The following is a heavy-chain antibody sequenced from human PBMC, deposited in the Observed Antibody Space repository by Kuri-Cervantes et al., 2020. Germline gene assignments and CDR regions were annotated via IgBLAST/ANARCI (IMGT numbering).Heavy chain of an antibody. CDR2: IIPIFGTA. CDR1: GGTFSSYA. CDR3: ARDMYYYDSSGWCYAFDI. J-gene: IGHJ3*02. Sequence: SVKVSCKASGGTFSSYAISWVRQAPGQGLEWMGGIIPIFGTANYAQKFQGRVTITTDESTSTAYMELSSLRSEDTAVYYCARDMYYYDSSGWCYAFDIWGQGTMVTVSS. D-gene: IGHD3-22*01. V-gene: IGHV1-69*05.